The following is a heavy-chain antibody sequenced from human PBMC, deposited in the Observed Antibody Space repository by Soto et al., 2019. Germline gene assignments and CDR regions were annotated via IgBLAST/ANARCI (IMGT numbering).Heavy chain of an antibody. D-gene: IGHD3-16*02. CDR3: ARHRDYIWGSYRFGQYDY. J-gene: IGHJ4*02. Sequence: SETLSLTCTVSGGSISSSSYYWGWIRQPPGKGLEWIGSIYYSGSTYYNPSLKSRVTISVDTSKNQFSLKLSSVTAADTAVYYCARHRDYIWGSYRFGQYDYWGQGTLVTVSS. CDR1: GGSISSSSYY. V-gene: IGHV4-39*01. CDR2: IYYSGST.